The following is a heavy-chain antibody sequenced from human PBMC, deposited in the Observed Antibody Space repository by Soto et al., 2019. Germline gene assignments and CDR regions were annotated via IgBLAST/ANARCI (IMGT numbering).Heavy chain of an antibody. D-gene: IGHD5-12*01. CDR3: AKSPRGEMATD. V-gene: IGHV1-18*01. Sequence: QVQLVQSGGEVKKPGASVTVSCKASGYTFINYHITWVRQAPGQGLEWMAWINTYNGMTDYAQRFQGGVTMTRDTSTSTAYMELRNLGSDDTAVYFGAKSPRGEMATDWGQGTLVTVSS. CDR1: GYTFINYH. J-gene: IGHJ4*02. CDR2: INTYNGMT.